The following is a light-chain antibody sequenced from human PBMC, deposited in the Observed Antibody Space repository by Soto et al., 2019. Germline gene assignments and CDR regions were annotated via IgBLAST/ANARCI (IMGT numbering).Light chain of an antibody. V-gene: IGLV2-23*01. Sequence: QSALTQPASVSGSPGQSLTVSCTGTSXDVGTYNLVSWYQQPPGKAPKLMIYDDSKRPSGVSNRFSGSKSGNTASLTISGLQAEDEADYYCCSYAGSSTFHVILGGGTKVTVL. CDR2: DDS. CDR1: SXDVGTYNL. CDR3: CSYAGSSTFHVI. J-gene: IGLJ2*01.